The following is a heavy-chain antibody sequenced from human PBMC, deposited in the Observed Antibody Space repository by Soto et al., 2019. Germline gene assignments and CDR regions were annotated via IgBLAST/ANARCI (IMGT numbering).Heavy chain of an antibody. CDR2: ISSSSSYI. V-gene: IGHV3-21*01. Sequence: PGGSLRLSCAASGFTFSSYSMNWVRQAPGKGLEWVSSISSSSSYIYYADSVKGRFTISRDNAKNSLYLQMNSLRAEDTAVYYCARDYGYCSGGSCYSSYFDYWGQGTLVTVPQ. CDR1: GFTFSSYS. CDR3: ARDYGYCSGGSCYSSYFDY. D-gene: IGHD2-15*01. J-gene: IGHJ4*02.